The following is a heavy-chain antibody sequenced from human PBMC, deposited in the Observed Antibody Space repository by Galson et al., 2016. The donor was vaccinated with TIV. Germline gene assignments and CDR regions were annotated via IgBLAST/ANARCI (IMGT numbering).Heavy chain of an antibody. D-gene: IGHD5-24*01. CDR2: IYTSGST. J-gene: IGHJ3*02. CDR3: ARGGDGYNSRSLDALDI. CDR1: GAFIRSGSYY. Sequence: TLSLTCSVSGAFIRSGSYYWTWIRQPAGKGLEWLGRIYTSGSTDYNPSVKSRVTISIDSSNNHFSLKLNSVTAADTAVYFCARGGDGYNSRSLDALDIWGQGTMATVAS. V-gene: IGHV4-61*02.